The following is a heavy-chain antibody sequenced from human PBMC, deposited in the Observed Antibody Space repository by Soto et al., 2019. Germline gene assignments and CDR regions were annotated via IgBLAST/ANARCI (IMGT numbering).Heavy chain of an antibody. CDR3: VRTSSY. Sequence: EVQLVASGGGLIQPGGSLRLSCAASGFAANSDYMSWVRQAPGKGLESVSDIFGGGTTHYSDSVKGRFTISRDNSKNMVFRERNSLRVEDTALYFWVRTSSYWGQGTRVIVS. CDR2: IFGGGTT. D-gene: IGHD2-2*01. J-gene: IGHJ4*02. V-gene: IGHV3-53*01. CDR1: GFAANSDY.